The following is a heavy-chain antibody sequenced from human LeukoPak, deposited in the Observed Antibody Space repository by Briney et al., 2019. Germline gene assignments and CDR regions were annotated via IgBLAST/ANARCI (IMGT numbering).Heavy chain of an antibody. CDR1: GFTFSSYA. CDR3: ANRYCSGGSCYHDY. D-gene: IGHD2-15*01. J-gene: IGHJ4*02. Sequence: GGSLRLSCAASGFTFSSYAMSWVRQAPGKGLEWVSAISGSGSSTYYADSVKGRFTISRDNSKNTLYLQMNSLRAEDTAVYYCANRYCSGGSCYHDYWGQGTLVTVSS. CDR2: ISGSGSST. V-gene: IGHV3-23*01.